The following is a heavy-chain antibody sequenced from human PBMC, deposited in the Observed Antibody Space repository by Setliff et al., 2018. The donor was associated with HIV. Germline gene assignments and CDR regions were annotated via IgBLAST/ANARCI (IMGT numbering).Heavy chain of an antibody. CDR3: ASTSGSGSAAVGDI. J-gene: IGHJ3*02. D-gene: IGHD1-26*01. CDR2: INHSGST. Sequence: SETLSLTCTVSGGSFSGYYWSWIRQPPGKGLEWIGEINHSGSTNYNPSLKSRVTISVDTPKNQFSLKLSSVTAADTAVYYCASTSGSGSAAVGDIWGQGTMVTVSS. CDR1: GGSFSGYY. V-gene: IGHV4-34*01.